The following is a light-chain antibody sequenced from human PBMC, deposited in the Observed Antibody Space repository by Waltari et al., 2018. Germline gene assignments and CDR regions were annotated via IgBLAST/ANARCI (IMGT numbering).Light chain of an antibody. CDR1: SSDVGGYNY. CDR3: SSYAGSINWV. V-gene: IGLV2-8*01. J-gene: IGLJ3*02. Sequence: QSALTQPPSASGSPGQSVTISCTGTSSDVGGYNYVYWYQQHPVKAPQLMIYEVSKRPSGVPDRFSGSKSGNTASLTVSGLQAEDEADYYCSSYAGSINWVFGGGTKLTVL. CDR2: EVS.